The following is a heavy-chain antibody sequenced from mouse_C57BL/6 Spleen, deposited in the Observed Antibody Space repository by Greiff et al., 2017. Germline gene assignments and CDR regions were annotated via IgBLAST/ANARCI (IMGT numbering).Heavy chain of an antibody. D-gene: IGHD4-1*01. Sequence: EVKLVESGEGLVKPGGSLKLSCAASGFTFSSYAMSWVRQTPEKRLEWVAYISSGGDYIYYADTVKGRFTISRDNARNTLYLQMSSLKSEDTAMYYCTRGSLLGRGNYFDYWGQGTTLTVSS. V-gene: IGHV5-9-1*02. J-gene: IGHJ2*01. CDR3: TRGSLLGRGNYFDY. CDR2: ISSGGDYI. CDR1: GFTFSSYA.